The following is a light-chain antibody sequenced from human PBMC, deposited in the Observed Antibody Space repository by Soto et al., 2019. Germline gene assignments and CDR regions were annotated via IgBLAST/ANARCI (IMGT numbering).Light chain of an antibody. V-gene: IGKV1-39*01. Sequence: DIQSTHSPPYVSASVGDRVTITCRASQSISSYLNWYQQKPGKAPKLLIYAASSLQSGVPSRFSGSGSGTDFTLTISRLQPEDFATYYCQQSYSTPITFGPGTRLEI. CDR3: QQSYSTPIT. CDR1: QSISSY. CDR2: AAS. J-gene: IGKJ5*01.